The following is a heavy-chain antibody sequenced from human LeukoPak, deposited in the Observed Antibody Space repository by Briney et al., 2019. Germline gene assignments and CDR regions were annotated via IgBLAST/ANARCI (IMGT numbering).Heavy chain of an antibody. CDR3: ASKRTTVTTYGY. D-gene: IGHD4-17*01. Sequence: PSETLSLTCTVSGGSIRSSYYYWGWIRQPPGKGLEWIGSIYDSGSTYYNPSLKSRVTISVDTSKNQFSLKLNSVTAADTAVYYCASKRTTVTTYGYWGQGTLVTVSS. J-gene: IGHJ4*02. CDR1: GGSIRSSYYY. V-gene: IGHV4-39*01. CDR2: IYDSGST.